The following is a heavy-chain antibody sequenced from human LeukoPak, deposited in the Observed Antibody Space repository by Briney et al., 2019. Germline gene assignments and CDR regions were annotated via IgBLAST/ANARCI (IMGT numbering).Heavy chain of an antibody. D-gene: IGHD6-13*01. Sequence: GRSLRLSCAASGFTFSSYAMSWVRQAPGKGLEWVSAISGSGGSTYYADSVKGRFTISRDNSKNTLYLQMNSLRAEDTAVYYCAKQGRYSSSWYLFDYWGQGTLVTVSS. J-gene: IGHJ4*02. CDR2: ISGSGGST. CDR1: GFTFSSYA. V-gene: IGHV3-23*01. CDR3: AKQGRYSSSWYLFDY.